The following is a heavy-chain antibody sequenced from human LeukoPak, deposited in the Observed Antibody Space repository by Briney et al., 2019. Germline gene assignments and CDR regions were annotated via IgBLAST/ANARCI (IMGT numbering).Heavy chain of an antibody. D-gene: IGHD6-19*01. V-gene: IGHV3-7*01. J-gene: IGHJ4*02. Sequence: PGGSLRLSCAASGFTFSSYWMAWVRQAPGKGLEWVANIKHDGSEKYHVDSAEGRFTISRDNAKNSLYLQMNSLRAEDTAVYYCAREEWLIRGYFDYWGQGTLVTVSS. CDR1: GFTFSSYW. CDR3: AREEWLIRGYFDY. CDR2: IKHDGSEK.